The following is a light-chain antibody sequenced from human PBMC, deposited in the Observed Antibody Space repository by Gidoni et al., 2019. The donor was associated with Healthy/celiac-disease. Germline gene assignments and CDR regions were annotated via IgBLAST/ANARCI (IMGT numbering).Light chain of an antibody. Sequence: SYELTQPPSVSVSPGQTASITCSGDKLGDKYACWYQQKPGQSPVLVIYQDSKRPSGIPERFSGSNSGNTATLTISRTQAMDEADYYCQAWDSRLVFGGGTKLTVL. CDR1: KLGDKY. J-gene: IGLJ2*01. CDR3: QAWDSRLV. V-gene: IGLV3-1*01. CDR2: QDS.